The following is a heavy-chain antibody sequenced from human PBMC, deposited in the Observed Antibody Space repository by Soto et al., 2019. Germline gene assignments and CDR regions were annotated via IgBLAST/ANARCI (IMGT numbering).Heavy chain of an antibody. D-gene: IGHD3-22*01. V-gene: IGHV3-48*03. CDR3: ARFGYYYDSSGYPKPFDY. J-gene: IGHJ4*02. CDR1: GFTFSSYE. CDR2: ISSSGSTI. Sequence: LRLSCAASGFTFSSYEMNWVCQAPGKGLEWFSYISSSGSTIYYADSVKGRFTISRDNAKNSLYLQMNSLRAEDTAVYYCARFGYYYDSSGYPKPFDYWGQGTLVTVS.